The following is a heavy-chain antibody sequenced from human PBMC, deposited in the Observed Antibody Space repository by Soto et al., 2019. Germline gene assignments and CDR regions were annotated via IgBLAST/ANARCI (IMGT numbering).Heavy chain of an antibody. CDR2: IYYSGST. Sequence: SETLSLTCTVSGGSISSYYWSWIRQPPGKGLEWIGYIYYSGSTNYNPSLKSRVTISVDTSKNQFSLKLSSVTAADTAVYYCARVIPHYDILPGAWFDPWGQGTLVTVSS. CDR1: GGSISSYY. J-gene: IGHJ5*02. CDR3: ARVIPHYDILPGAWFDP. D-gene: IGHD3-9*01. V-gene: IGHV4-59*01.